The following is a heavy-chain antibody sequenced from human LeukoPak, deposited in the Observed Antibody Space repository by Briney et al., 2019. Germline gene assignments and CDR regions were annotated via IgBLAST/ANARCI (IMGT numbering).Heavy chain of an antibody. CDR1: GYSFSSYW. D-gene: IGHD4-17*01. Sequence: GESLKISCKGSGYSFSSYWIGWVRQMPGKGLEWMGIIYPGDSDTRYSPSFQGQVTISADKSISTAYLQWSSLTASDTAMYYCARHFRSNGDYGPPDYWGQGTLVTVSS. J-gene: IGHJ4*02. CDR3: ARHFRSNGDYGPPDY. V-gene: IGHV5-51*01. CDR2: IYPGDSDT.